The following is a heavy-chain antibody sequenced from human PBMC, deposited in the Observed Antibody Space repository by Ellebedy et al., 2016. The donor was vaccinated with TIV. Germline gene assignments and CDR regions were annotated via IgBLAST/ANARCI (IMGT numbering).Heavy chain of an antibody. D-gene: IGHD3-22*01. CDR1: GLVFGDNA. Sequence: PGGSLRLSCTGSGLVFGDNAVSWVRQAPGKGLEWVGFFRSRADGGSIEYAASVKGRFTISRDDSKSIAYLHMDSLKIEDTAIYFCTSDHSGYTLDFWGQGTLVTVSS. CDR2: FRSRADGGSI. J-gene: IGHJ4*02. V-gene: IGHV3-49*04. CDR3: TSDHSGYTLDF.